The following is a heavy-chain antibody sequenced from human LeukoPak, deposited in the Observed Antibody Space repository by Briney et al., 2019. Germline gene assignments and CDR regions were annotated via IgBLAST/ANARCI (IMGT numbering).Heavy chain of an antibody. CDR1: GYTFTSYG. Sequence: ASVKVSCTGSGYTFTSYGISWVRQAPGQGLEWMGWISAYNGNTNYAQKLQGRVTMTTDTSTSTAYMELRSLRSDDTAVYYCERDRYCSRTSCYDYCYYYYMDVWGKGTTVTVSS. J-gene: IGHJ6*03. V-gene: IGHV1-18*01. CDR3: ERDRYCSRTSCYDYCYYYYMDV. D-gene: IGHD2-2*01. CDR2: ISAYNGNT.